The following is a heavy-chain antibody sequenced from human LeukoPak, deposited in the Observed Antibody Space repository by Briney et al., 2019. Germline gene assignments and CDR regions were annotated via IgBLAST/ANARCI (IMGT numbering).Heavy chain of an antibody. CDR3: ARSYYYDSSGYYYGNWFDP. CDR1: GYTFTSYD. V-gene: IGHV1-8*03. Sequence: ALVKVSCKASGYTFTSYDINWVRQATGQGLEWMGWMNPNSGNTGYAQKFQGRVTITRNTSISTAYMELSSLRSEDTAVYYCARSYYYDSSGYYYGNWFDPWGQGTLVTVSS. D-gene: IGHD3-22*01. J-gene: IGHJ5*02. CDR2: MNPNSGNT.